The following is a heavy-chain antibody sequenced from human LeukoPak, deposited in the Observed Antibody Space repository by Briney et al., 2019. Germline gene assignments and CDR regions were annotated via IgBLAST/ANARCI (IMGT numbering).Heavy chain of an antibody. Sequence: PSETLSLTCTVSGGSISSYYWSWIRQPAGKGLEWIGYIYYSGSTNYNPSLKSRVTISVDTSKNQFSLKLSSVTAADTAVYYCARRRYSYGYVDYWGQGTLVTVSS. V-gene: IGHV4-59*08. CDR2: IYYSGST. CDR1: GGSISSYY. CDR3: ARRRYSYGYVDY. D-gene: IGHD5-18*01. J-gene: IGHJ4*02.